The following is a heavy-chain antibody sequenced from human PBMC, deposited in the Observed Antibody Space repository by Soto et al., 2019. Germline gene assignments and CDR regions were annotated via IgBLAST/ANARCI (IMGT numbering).Heavy chain of an antibody. Sequence: PSETLSLTCSVSGDPINGYYWTWIRQPPGKGLEWIGDIYYSGSTTYNPSLKSRVSISVDTSNNQFSLKLIYATAADTAVYYCARVGDSASFDYWGQGTQVTVSS. CDR2: IYYSGST. V-gene: IGHV4-59*01. CDR1: GDPINGYY. J-gene: IGHJ4*02. CDR3: ARVGDSASFDY. D-gene: IGHD2-15*01.